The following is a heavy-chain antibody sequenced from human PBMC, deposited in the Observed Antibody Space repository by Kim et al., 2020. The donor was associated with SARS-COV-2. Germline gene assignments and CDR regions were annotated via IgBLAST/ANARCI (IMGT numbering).Heavy chain of an antibody. D-gene: IGHD1-26*01. CDR2: IVVGSGNT. Sequence: SVKVSCKASGFTFTSSAVQWVRQARGQRLEWIGWIVVGSGNTNYAQKFQERVTITRDMSTSTAYMELSSLRSEDTAVYYCAADYPHWEYSGSYSWWGQGTLVTVSS. J-gene: IGHJ4*02. V-gene: IGHV1-58*01. CDR1: GFTFTSSA. CDR3: AADYPHWEYSGSYSW.